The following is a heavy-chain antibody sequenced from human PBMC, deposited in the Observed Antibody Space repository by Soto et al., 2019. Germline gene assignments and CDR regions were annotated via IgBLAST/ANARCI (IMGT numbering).Heavy chain of an antibody. J-gene: IGHJ4*02. V-gene: IGHV1-18*01. D-gene: IGHD6-19*01. CDR2: ISAYNGNT. CDR1: GYTFTSYG. Sequence: QVQLVQSGAEVKKPGASVKVSCKASGYTFTSYGIIWVRQAPGQGLEWMGWISAYNGNTNYPQKLQGRVTMTTDTCPSTACTELRSLRSDATSVYYCACVWLDCNLVYWGQGNLV. CDR3: ACVWLDCNLVY.